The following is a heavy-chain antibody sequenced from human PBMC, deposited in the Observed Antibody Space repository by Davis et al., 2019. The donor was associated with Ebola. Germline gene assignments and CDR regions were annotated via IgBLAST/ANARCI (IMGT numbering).Heavy chain of an antibody. J-gene: IGHJ4*02. CDR2: LNHSGST. D-gene: IGHD2-2*02. CDR3: ARGDTVETN. Sequence: PSETLSLTCAVYGGSFSGYYWSWIRQPPGKGLEWIGELNHSGSTNYNPSLKSRSTISVDTSKNQFSLKLNSATAADKAIYYWARGDTVETNWGQGTPVTVSS. CDR1: GGSFSGYY. V-gene: IGHV4-34*01.